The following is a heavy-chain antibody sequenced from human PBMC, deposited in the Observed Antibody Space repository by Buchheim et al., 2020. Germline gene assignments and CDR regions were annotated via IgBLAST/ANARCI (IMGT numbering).Heavy chain of an antibody. Sequence: QVQLQESGPGLVKPSETLSLTCTVSGGSISSYYWSWIRQPPGKGLEWIGYSYYSGSTNYNPSLKSRVTISVDTAKNQFSLKLSSVTAADTAVYYCARDRYDFWSGYPPGMGMDVWGQGTT. CDR2: SYYSGST. CDR1: GGSISSYY. V-gene: IGHV4-59*01. J-gene: IGHJ6*02. D-gene: IGHD3-3*01. CDR3: ARDRYDFWSGYPPGMGMDV.